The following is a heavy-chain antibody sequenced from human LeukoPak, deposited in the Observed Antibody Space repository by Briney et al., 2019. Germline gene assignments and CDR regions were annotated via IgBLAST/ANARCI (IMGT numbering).Heavy chain of an antibody. CDR3: AKDRALTSDTHGGLDV. J-gene: IGHJ6*01. CDR2: ISGNGGST. D-gene: IGHD5-18*01. CDR1: GFTFDDYA. Sequence: GGSLRPSCAASGFTFDDYAIHWVRQAPGKGLEWVSLISGNGGSTYCADSVKGRFTISRDNSKNSLYLQMNSLTTEDTALYYCAKDRALTSDTHGGLDVRGQGTTVTVSS. V-gene: IGHV3-43*02.